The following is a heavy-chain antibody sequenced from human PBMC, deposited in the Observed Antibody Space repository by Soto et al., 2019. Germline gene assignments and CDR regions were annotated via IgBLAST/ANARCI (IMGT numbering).Heavy chain of an antibody. Sequence: DVQLWESGGGLVQPGGSLSLSCLASGSGFGSYALGWVRKAPGKGLEWVSTISGSDGKTFYADAVKGRFSISRDTSQNTLYLQMNSLRADDTAIYYCARWSYLDYWGQGTRVTVSS. J-gene: IGHJ4*02. D-gene: IGHD3-3*01. CDR2: ISGSDGKT. V-gene: IGHV3-23*01. CDR1: GSGFGSYA. CDR3: ARWSYLDY.